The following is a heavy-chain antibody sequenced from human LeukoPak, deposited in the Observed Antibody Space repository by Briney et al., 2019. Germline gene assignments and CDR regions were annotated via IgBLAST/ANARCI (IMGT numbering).Heavy chain of an antibody. CDR2: ISGSGGST. CDR3: AKQNYYDSSGYFDY. J-gene: IGHJ4*02. D-gene: IGHD3-22*01. Sequence: GGSLRLSCTASGFTLSSYAMSWVRQAPGKGLEWVSAISGSGGSTYYADSVKGRFTISRDNSKNTLYLQMNSLRAEDTAVYYCAKQNYYDSSGYFDYWGQGTLVTVSS. V-gene: IGHV3-23*01. CDR1: GFTLSSYA.